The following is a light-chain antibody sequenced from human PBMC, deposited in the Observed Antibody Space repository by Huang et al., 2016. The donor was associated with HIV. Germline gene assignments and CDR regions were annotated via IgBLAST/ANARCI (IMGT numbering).Light chain of an antibody. Sequence: DIQMTQSPSTLSASIGDRVTITCRASQSISSWLAWFQQKPGQAPKLLMFGASSLESGVPSRFSGSGSGTEVSLTISSLRPDDYGTYFCQQYNSYPYTVGQGTKLEIK. CDR2: GAS. CDR1: QSISSW. V-gene: IGKV1-5*01. J-gene: IGKJ2*01. CDR3: QQYNSYPYT.